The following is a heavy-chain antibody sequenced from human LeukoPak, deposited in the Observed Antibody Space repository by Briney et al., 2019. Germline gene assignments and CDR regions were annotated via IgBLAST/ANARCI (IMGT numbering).Heavy chain of an antibody. Sequence: SETLSLTCTVSGGSISSYYWSWIRQPSGKGLEWIGYIYYSGSTNYNPSLKSRVTISVDTSKNQFSLKLSSVTAADTAVYYCARGFPYCGGDCYYADYWGQGTLVTVSS. CDR1: GGSISSYY. CDR2: IYYSGST. CDR3: ARGFPYCGGDCYYADY. V-gene: IGHV4-59*01. J-gene: IGHJ4*02. D-gene: IGHD2-21*02.